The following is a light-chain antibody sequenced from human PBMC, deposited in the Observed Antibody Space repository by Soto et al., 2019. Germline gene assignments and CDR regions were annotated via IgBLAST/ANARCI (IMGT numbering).Light chain of an antibody. CDR3: QQYNSYSLT. V-gene: IGKV1-5*01. J-gene: IGKJ1*01. CDR2: DGS. CDR1: QSISTW. Sequence: DIQMTQSPSTLSASVGDRVTITCRASQSISTWLAWYQQKPGKAPKLLISDGSSLKSGVPSRFSGSGSGTEFTLTISSLQPDDFAAYYCQQYNSYSLTFGQGTKVEIK.